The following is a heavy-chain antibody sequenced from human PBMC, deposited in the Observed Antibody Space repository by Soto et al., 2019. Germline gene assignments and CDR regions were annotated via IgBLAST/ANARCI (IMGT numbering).Heavy chain of an antibody. CDR1: GGSFKIFT. V-gene: IGHV1-69*01. CDR3: ATKGVSGWFFDY. Sequence: WWSLRLSCAASGGSFKIFTFTWVRQAPGQGLEWMGGIIPIFEAANYAQKFQDRVTITADESTSAVYMELSSLRSADTAVYYCATKGVSGWFFDYWGQGTVVTVSS. CDR2: IIPIFEAA. J-gene: IGHJ4*02. D-gene: IGHD6-19*01.